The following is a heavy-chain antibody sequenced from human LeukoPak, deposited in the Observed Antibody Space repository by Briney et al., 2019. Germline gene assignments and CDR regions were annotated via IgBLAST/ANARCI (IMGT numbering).Heavy chain of an antibody. V-gene: IGHV3-23*01. D-gene: IGHD3-10*01. Sequence: PGGSLRLSCAASGFTFSSYAMSWVRQAPGKGLEWVSAISGSGGSTYYADSVKGRFTISRDNSKNTLYLQMNSLRAEDTAVCYCAKSRGGSIWFGEFQDYWGQGTLVTVSS. CDR3: AKSRGGSIWFGEFQDY. CDR2: ISGSGGST. J-gene: IGHJ4*02. CDR1: GFTFSSYA.